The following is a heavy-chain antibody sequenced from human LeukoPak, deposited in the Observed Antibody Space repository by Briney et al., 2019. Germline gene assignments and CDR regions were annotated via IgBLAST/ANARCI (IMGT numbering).Heavy chain of an antibody. D-gene: IGHD3-22*01. Sequence: GGSLRLSCAASGFTFSNYAMSWVRQAPGKGLQWVSSISATGGSTYYADSVKGRSTVSRDNSKNTLYLQMNSLKTEDTAVYYCARVRGYYDSSGYFDYWGQGTLVTVSS. CDR2: ISATGGST. J-gene: IGHJ4*02. CDR3: ARVRGYYDSSGYFDY. V-gene: IGHV3-23*01. CDR1: GFTFSNYA.